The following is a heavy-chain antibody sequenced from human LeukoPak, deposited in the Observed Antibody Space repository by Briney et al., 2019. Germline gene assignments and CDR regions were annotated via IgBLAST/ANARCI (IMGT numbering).Heavy chain of an antibody. CDR1: VYTFTGYY. CDR2: INPNSGGT. Sequence: GASVRVSCKASVYTFTGYYIHWVRQAPGQGLEWMGWINPNSGGTNYAQKFQGRVTMTRDTSISTAYMELRRLRSDDRAVYYCARGPPTIVVVITTGDFDSWGQGTLVTVSS. CDR3: ARGPPTIVVVITTGDFDS. D-gene: IGHD3-22*01. V-gene: IGHV1-2*02. J-gene: IGHJ4*02.